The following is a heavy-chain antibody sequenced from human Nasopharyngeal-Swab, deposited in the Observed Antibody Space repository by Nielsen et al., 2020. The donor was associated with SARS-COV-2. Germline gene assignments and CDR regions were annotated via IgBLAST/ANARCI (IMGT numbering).Heavy chain of an antibody. D-gene: IGHD6-13*01. J-gene: IGHJ5*02. CDR1: GDSISTGRYS. V-gene: IGHV4-39*01. CDR2: IYYSRTT. CDR3: ARWSSWYNWLDP. Sequence: SETLSLTCAVSGDSISTGRYSWDWIRQPPGKGLEWLGSIYYSRTTYYNPSLKSRVTISVDTSKNQFSLKLNSATAADTAVYYCARWSSWYNWLDPWGQGTQVIVSS.